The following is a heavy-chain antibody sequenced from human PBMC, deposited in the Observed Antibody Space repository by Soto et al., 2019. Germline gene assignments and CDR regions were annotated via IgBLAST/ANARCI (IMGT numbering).Heavy chain of an antibody. V-gene: IGHV4-34*01. CDR1: GGSFSGYY. D-gene: IGHD5-12*01. CDR3: ASVNGYPDY. CDR2: INHSGST. Sequence: SETLSLTCGVYGGSFSGYYWSWIRQPPGKGLEWIGEINHSGSTNYNPSLKSRVTISVDTSKNQFSLKLSSVTAVDTAVYYCASVNGYPDYWGKGTLVTASS. J-gene: IGHJ4*02.